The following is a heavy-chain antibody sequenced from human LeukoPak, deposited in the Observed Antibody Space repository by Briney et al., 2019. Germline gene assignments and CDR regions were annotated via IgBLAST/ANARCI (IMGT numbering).Heavy chain of an antibody. CDR2: INCNSGGT. J-gene: IGHJ4*02. CDR3: VRDGDFDY. V-gene: IGHV1-2*02. Sequence: ASVRVSCKASGYTFIAHYMHWVRQAPGQGPEWMGWINCNSGGTNYAQRFQGRVTMTRDTSTSTAYVELNRLNSDDTAVYYCVRDGDFDYWGQGTLVTVSS. CDR1: GYTFIAHY. D-gene: IGHD3-10*01.